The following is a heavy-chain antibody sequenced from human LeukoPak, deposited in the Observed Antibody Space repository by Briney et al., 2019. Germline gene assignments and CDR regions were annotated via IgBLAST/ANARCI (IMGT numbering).Heavy chain of an antibody. V-gene: IGHV3-23*01. CDR1: GFTFRSYA. J-gene: IGHJ3*01. Sequence: PGGSLRLSCAASGFTFRSYAMSWVRQAPGKGLEWVSGISVSGSTYYANSVKGRFTISRDNSENTLYLQMNSLRVGDTAVYYCARHSDSPNYPDTDSFDLWGQGTTVTVSS. D-gene: IGHD3-22*01. CDR3: ARHSDSPNYPDTDSFDL. CDR2: ISVSGST.